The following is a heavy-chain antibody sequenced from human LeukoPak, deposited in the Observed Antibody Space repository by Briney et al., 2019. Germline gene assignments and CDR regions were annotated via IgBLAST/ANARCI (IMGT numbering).Heavy chain of an antibody. V-gene: IGHV3-15*01. CDR1: EFTFSNAW. Sequence: KTGGSLRLSCAPSEFTFSNAWMSWVRQAPGKGLEWVGRIKSKTDGGTTDYAAPVKGRFTISRDDSKNTLYLQMNSLKTEDTAVYYCTTDGVDSGYDYFLFDLPFDYWGQGTLVTVSS. CDR2: IKSKTDGGTT. D-gene: IGHD5-12*01. J-gene: IGHJ4*02. CDR3: TTDGVDSGYDYFLFDLPFDY.